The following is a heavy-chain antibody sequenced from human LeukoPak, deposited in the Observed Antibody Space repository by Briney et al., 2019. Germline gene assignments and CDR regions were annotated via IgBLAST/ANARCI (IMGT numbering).Heavy chain of an antibody. J-gene: IGHJ4*02. Sequence: GGSLRLSCAASGFTFSTYAMHWVRQAPGKGLEWVAFIWPDGSKKYYADSVKGRFAISRENSKNTVYLQMNDLRPEDTALYFCAKISSSAESNFDYWGQGTLITVSS. CDR2: IWPDGSKK. CDR3: AKISSSAESNFDY. V-gene: IGHV3-30*02. D-gene: IGHD6-25*01. CDR1: GFTFSTYA.